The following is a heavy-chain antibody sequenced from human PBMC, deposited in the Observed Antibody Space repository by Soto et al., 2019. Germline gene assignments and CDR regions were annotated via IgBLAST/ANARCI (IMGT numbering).Heavy chain of an antibody. CDR2: IYYSGST. D-gene: IGHD6-6*01. CDR1: GGSVSSGSYY. V-gene: IGHV4-61*01. J-gene: IGHJ5*02. Sequence: SETLSLTCTVSGGSVSSGSYYWSWIRQPPGKGLEWIGYIYYSGSTNYNPSLKSRVTISVDTSKNQFSLKLSSVTAADTAVYYCARTYSSYWFDPWGQGTLVTVAS. CDR3: ARTYSSYWFDP.